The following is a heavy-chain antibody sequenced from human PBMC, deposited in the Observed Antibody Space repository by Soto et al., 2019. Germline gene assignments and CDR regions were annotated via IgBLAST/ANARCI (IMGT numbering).Heavy chain of an antibody. CDR1: GGSISSYY. CDR2: IYYSGST. V-gene: IGHV4-59*08. Sequence: QVQLQESVPGLVKPSETLSLTCTVSGGSISSYYWSWIRQPPGKGLEWIGYIYYSGSTNYNPSLKSRVTISVDTSRNQFSLKLSSVTAADTAVYYCARLLEMAAYDAFDIWGQGTMVTVSS. D-gene: IGHD6-19*01. CDR3: ARLLEMAAYDAFDI. J-gene: IGHJ3*02.